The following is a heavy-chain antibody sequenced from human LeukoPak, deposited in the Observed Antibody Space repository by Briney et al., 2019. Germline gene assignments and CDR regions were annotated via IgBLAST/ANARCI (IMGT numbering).Heavy chain of an antibody. CDR3: ASGDYGDYVGAFDI. V-gene: IGHV1-69*13. CDR2: IIPIFGTA. J-gene: IGHJ3*02. Sequence: ASVKVSCKASGYTFTSYGISWVRQAPGQGLEWMGGIIPIFGTANYAQKFQGRVTITADESTSTAYMELSSLRSEDTAVYYCASGDYGDYVGAFDIWGQGTMVIVSS. CDR1: GYTFTSYG. D-gene: IGHD4-17*01.